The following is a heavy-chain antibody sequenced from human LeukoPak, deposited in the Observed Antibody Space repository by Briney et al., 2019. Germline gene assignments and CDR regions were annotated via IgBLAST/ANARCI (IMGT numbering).Heavy chain of an antibody. D-gene: IGHD6-13*01. CDR3: ARKKIAAAGPFDY. V-gene: IGHV4-31*03. J-gene: IGHJ4*02. CDR2: IYNSGST. CDR1: GGSMSSGSYS. Sequence: SQTLCLTCTLSGGSMSSGSYSWSWIRQHPGKGLEWIGYIYNSGSTSYNPSLKSRVTISVDTSKNQFSLKLSSVTAADTAVYFCARKKIAAAGPFDYWGRGTLVTVSS.